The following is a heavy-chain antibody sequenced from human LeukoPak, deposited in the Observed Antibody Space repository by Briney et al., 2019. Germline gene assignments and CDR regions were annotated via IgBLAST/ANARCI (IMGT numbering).Heavy chain of an antibody. J-gene: IGHJ4*02. CDR1: GYTFTGYY. D-gene: IGHD3-22*01. V-gene: IGHV1-2*02. Sequence: ASVKVSCKASGYTFTGYYMHWVRQAPGQGLEWMGWINPNSGGTNYAQKFQGRVTMTRDTSISTAYMELSRLRSDDTAVYYCARTNVYYYASSDYYPYFDYWAQGTLVTVSS. CDR2: INPNSGGT. CDR3: ARTNVYYYASSDYYPYFDY.